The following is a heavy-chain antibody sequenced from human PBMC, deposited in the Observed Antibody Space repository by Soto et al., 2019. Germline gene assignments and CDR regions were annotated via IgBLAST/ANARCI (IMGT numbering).Heavy chain of an antibody. V-gene: IGHV1-18*01. CDR1: GYTFTSYG. D-gene: IGHD4-17*01. CDR3: ARDPNPTDYGGYFDY. J-gene: IGHJ4*02. Sequence: ASVKVSCKASGYTFTSYGISWVRQAPGQGLEWMGWISAYNGNTNYAQKLQGRVTMTTDTSTSTAYMELRSLRSDDTAVYYCARDPNPTDYGGYFDYWGQGTLVTVSS. CDR2: ISAYNGNT.